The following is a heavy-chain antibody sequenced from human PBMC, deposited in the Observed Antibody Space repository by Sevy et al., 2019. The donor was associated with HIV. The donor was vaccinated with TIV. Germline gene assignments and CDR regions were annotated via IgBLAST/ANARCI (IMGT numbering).Heavy chain of an antibody. V-gene: IGHV3-73*01. CDR3: TRRDGMDV. Sequence: GGSLRLSCAASGFTFSGSAMHWVRQASGKGLEWVGRIRSKANSYATAYAASVKGRFTISRDDSKNTAYLQMNSLKAEDTAVYYCTRRDGMDVWGQGTTVTVSS. CDR1: GFTFSGSA. J-gene: IGHJ6*02. CDR2: IRSKANSYAT.